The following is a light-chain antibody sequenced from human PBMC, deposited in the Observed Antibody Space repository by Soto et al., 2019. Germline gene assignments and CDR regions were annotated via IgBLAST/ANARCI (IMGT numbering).Light chain of an antibody. Sequence: EIVLTQSPGTLSLSPGERATLSCRASQSVFNNHIGWYQQKPGQAPRRLIFGASFRATGIPDRFSGSGSGTDFTLTISRLEPEDFAVYYCQQYGSSPTTFGQRTKVDIK. CDR3: QQYGSSPTT. J-gene: IGKJ1*01. V-gene: IGKV3-20*01. CDR2: GAS. CDR1: QSVFNNH.